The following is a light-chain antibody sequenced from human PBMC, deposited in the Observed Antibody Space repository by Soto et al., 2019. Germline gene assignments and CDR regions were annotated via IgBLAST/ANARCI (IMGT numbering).Light chain of an antibody. Sequence: EIVLTQSPGTLSLSPGERATLSCRASQSLSSGYLAWYQQKPGQAPRLLIYGASTRATGIPARFSGSGSGTEFTLTISSLQSEDFAVYYCQQYNNWPPITFGQGTRLEI. CDR3: QQYNNWPPIT. V-gene: IGKV3-15*01. CDR2: GAS. CDR1: QSLSSGY. J-gene: IGKJ5*01.